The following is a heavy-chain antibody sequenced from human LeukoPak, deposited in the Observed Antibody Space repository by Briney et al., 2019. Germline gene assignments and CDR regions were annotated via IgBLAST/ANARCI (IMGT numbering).Heavy chain of an antibody. Sequence: GGSLRLSCAASGFTFSSYSMNWVRQAPGKGLEWVSSISSSSSYIYYADSVKGRFTISRDNAKNSLYLQMNSLRAEDTAVYYCARDVGYCSSTSCSWGNYWGQGTLVTVSS. J-gene: IGHJ4*02. D-gene: IGHD2-2*01. CDR3: ARDVGYCSSTSCSWGNY. CDR1: GFTFSSYS. CDR2: ISSSSSYI. V-gene: IGHV3-21*01.